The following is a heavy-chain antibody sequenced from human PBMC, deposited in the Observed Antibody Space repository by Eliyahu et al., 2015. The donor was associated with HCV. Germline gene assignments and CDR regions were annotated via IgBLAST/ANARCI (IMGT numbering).Heavy chain of an antibody. CDR1: GFTFDDYA. CDR3: AKVGGRRDGYNWSLYWYFDL. CDR2: ISWNSGSI. Sequence: EVQLVESGGGLVQPGRSLRLSCAASGFTFDDYAMHWVRQAPGKGLGWVSGISWNSGSIGYADSVKGRFTISRDNAKNSLYLQMNSLRAEDTALYYCAKVGGRRDGYNWSLYWYFDLWGRGTLVTVSS. D-gene: IGHD5-24*01. V-gene: IGHV3-9*01. J-gene: IGHJ2*01.